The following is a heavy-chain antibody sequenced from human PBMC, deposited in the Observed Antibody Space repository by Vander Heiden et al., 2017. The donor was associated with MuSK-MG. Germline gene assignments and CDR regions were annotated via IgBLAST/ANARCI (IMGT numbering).Heavy chain of an antibody. CDR2: IWYDGSNK. J-gene: IGHJ5*02. CDR3: TREGEKVTTAPGGFDP. V-gene: IGHV3-33*01. D-gene: IGHD4-17*01. CDR1: GFTFSSLR. Sequence: QVQLVESGGGVVQPGRSLRRSCAASGFTFSSLRIHWVRQAPGKGLGWVADIWYDGSNKYYADSVKGRFTISRDNSKNMVYLQMNSLRVDDTAVYYCTREGEKVTTAPGGFDPWGQGTLVIVSS.